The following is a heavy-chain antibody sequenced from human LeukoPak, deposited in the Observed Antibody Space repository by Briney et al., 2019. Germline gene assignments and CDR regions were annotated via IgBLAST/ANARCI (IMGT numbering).Heavy chain of an antibody. CDR3: ARLGLVRARNYLDY. J-gene: IGHJ4*02. CDR1: GFTFSDHQ. D-gene: IGHD1-26*01. CDR2: IRNKANRYTT. Sequence: GGSLRLSCEASGFTFSDHQMDWVRQVPGKGLEWVGRIRNKANRYTTEFAASVKGRLVISRDDSRNSLYLQMNSLKTEDTAVYYCARLGLVRARNYLDYWGQGTLVTVSS. V-gene: IGHV3-72*01.